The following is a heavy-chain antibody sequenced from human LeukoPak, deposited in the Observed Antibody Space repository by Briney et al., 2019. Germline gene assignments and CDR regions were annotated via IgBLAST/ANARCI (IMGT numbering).Heavy chain of an antibody. Sequence: ASVKVSCKASGGTFSSYAISWVRQAPGQGLEWMGGIIPIFGTANYAQKFQGRVTITADESTSTAYMELSSLRSEDTAVYYCARAMIVYRSGGSCYSKYYFDYWGQGTLVTVSS. CDR2: IIPIFGTA. D-gene: IGHD2-15*01. CDR3: ARAMIVYRSGGSCYSKYYFDY. CDR1: GGTFSSYA. J-gene: IGHJ4*02. V-gene: IGHV1-69*13.